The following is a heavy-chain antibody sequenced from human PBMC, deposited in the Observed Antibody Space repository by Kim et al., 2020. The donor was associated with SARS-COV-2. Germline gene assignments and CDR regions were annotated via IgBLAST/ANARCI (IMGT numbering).Heavy chain of an antibody. D-gene: IGHD2-2*02. V-gene: IGHV3-23*01. J-gene: IGHJ4*02. Sequence: DAVKGRSTITRDNSKNTLYLQMDSLRAEETAIYYCAKGDCGSTTCYTTNYWGRGTLVTVSS. CDR3: AKGDCGSTTCYTTNY.